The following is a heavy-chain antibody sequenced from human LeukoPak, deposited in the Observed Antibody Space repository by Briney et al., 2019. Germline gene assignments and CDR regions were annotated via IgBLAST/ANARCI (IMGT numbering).Heavy chain of an antibody. Sequence: GGSLKLSCAASGFTFSGSAMRWVRQASGKGLEWVGRIRSEANSYATAYAASVKGRFTISRDDSKNTAYLQMNSLKTEDTAVYYCTRLATTVTTEDYWGQGTLVTVSS. V-gene: IGHV3-73*01. D-gene: IGHD4-17*01. CDR1: GFTFSGSA. CDR2: IRSEANSYAT. J-gene: IGHJ4*02. CDR3: TRLATTVTTEDY.